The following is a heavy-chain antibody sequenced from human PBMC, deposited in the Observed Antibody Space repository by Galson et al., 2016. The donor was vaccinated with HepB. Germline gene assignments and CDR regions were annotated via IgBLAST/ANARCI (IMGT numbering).Heavy chain of an antibody. Sequence: SLRLSCAASGFAFSSHWMHWVRQDLGQGLVWVSRINRDGTNSNYADSVKGRFTISRDNAKNTLYLQMNSLRAEDTAVYFCVRDHSVVPTTAYNWFDPWGRGTLVTVSS. CDR2: INRDGTNS. CDR3: VRDHSVVPTTAYNWFDP. CDR1: GFAFSSHW. D-gene: IGHD4-23*01. J-gene: IGHJ5*02. V-gene: IGHV3-74*01.